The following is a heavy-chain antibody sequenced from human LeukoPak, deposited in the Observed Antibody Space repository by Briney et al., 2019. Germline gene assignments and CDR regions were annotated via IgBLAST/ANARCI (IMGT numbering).Heavy chain of an antibody. J-gene: IGHJ4*02. CDR2: ISYDGSNK. CDR3: ARETGSAVGSADLDY. V-gene: IGHV3-30-3*01. CDR1: GFTFSSYA. D-gene: IGHD6-19*01. Sequence: GGSLRLSCAASGFTFSSYAMHWVRQAPGKGLEWVAVISYDGSNKYFADSVKGRFTISRDTSKNTLYLQMNSLRAEDTAVYYCARETGSAVGSADLDYWGQGTLVTVSS.